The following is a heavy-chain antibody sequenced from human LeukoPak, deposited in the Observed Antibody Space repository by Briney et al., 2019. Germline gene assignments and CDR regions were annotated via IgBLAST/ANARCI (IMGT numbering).Heavy chain of an antibody. CDR2: IYYSGST. V-gene: IGHV4-39*01. CDR1: GFTLSSYMN. D-gene: IGHD6-13*01. Sequence: GSLRLSCAASGFTLSSYMNWVRKPPGKGLEWIGSIYYSGSTYYNPSLKSRVTISVDTAKKQFSLKLSSVTAADTAVYYCARPRGSSWYYWGQGTLVTVSS. CDR3: ARPRGSSWYY. J-gene: IGHJ4*02.